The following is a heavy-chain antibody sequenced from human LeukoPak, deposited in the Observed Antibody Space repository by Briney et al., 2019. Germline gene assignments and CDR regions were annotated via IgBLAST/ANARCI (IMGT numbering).Heavy chain of an antibody. CDR1: GDSISAYY. V-gene: IGHV4-59*08. D-gene: IGHD4-23*01. J-gene: IGHJ4*02. CDR3: TKYGGRPVTYFDS. CDR2: VHKTGSI. Sequence: SETLSLTCTVSGDSISAYYWSWVRQPPGKGLEWIAFVHKTGSINYNPSLKSRATISMDTSNSQFSLHVNSVTAADTAVYYCTKYGGRPVTYFDSWGRGSLVTVSP.